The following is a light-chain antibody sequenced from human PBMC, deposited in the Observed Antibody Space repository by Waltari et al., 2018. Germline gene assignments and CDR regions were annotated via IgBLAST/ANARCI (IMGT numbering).Light chain of an antibody. Sequence: DIKMTQSQSSLSASVGDRVNITCRASQGISIYLAWYQQKPGKVPKLLIYAASTLQSGVPSRFSGSGSGTDFTLTISSLQPEDVATYYCQKYNSAPLTFGGGTKVEIK. CDR1: QGISIY. J-gene: IGKJ4*01. CDR2: AAS. V-gene: IGKV1-27*01. CDR3: QKYNSAPLT.